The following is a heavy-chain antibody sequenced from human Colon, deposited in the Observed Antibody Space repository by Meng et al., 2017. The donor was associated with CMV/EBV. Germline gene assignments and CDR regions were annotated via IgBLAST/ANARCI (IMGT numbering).Heavy chain of an antibody. J-gene: IGHJ6*02. Sequence: SETLSLTCSVSGDSITSGLFFWGWLRQAPGKGLEWIGSIYYAGTTYYNPSLKSRVTLSVDTSKNQFSLKLNSVTAADTAVYYCARPGNRVLFGVPSKGTEIWGQGTTVTVSS. V-gene: IGHV4-39*01. CDR3: ARPGNRVLFGVPSKGTEI. D-gene: IGHD3-3*01. CDR1: GDSITSGLFF. CDR2: IYYAGTT.